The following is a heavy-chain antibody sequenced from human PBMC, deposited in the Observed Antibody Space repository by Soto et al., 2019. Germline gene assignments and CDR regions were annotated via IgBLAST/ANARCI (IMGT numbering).Heavy chain of an antibody. D-gene: IGHD2-21*01. V-gene: IGHV3-23*01. CDR1: GLTFSNYA. J-gene: IGHJ6*02. CDR3: AKERFVGGSNGMDV. Sequence: EVQLLESGGGLVQPGGSLRLSCAASGLTFSNYAMTWVRQAPGKGLEWVSAISGSGDNTYYADSVKGRFTISRDNSKNTLYLQMNSLRAEDTALYYCAKERFVGGSNGMDVWGQGTAVTVS. CDR2: ISGSGDNT.